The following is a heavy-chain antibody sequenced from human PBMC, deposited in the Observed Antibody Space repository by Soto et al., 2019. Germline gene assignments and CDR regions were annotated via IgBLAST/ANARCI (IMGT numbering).Heavy chain of an antibody. CDR3: AKDLHPIAVAGPGY. CDR2: ISYDGSNK. J-gene: IGHJ4*02. Sequence: PGGSLRLSCAASGFTFSSYGMHWVRQAPGKGLEWVAVISYDGSNKYYADSVKGRSTISRDNSKNTLYLQMNSLRAEDTAVYYCAKDLHPIAVAGPGYWGQGTLVTVSS. D-gene: IGHD6-19*01. V-gene: IGHV3-30*18. CDR1: GFTFSSYG.